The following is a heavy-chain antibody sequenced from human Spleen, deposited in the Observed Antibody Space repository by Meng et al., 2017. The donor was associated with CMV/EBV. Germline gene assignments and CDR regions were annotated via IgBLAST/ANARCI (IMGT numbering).Heavy chain of an antibody. V-gene: IGHV3-30*14. CDR3: ARTDVRY. D-gene: IGHD3-10*02. J-gene: IGHJ4*02. CDR2: ISYDGSNK. Sequence: GESLKISCAASGFTFSSYAMHWVRQAPGKGLEWVAVISYDGSNKYYADSVKGRFTISRDNSKNTLYLQMNSLRAEDTAVYYCARTDVRYWGQGTLVTVSS. CDR1: GFTFSSYA.